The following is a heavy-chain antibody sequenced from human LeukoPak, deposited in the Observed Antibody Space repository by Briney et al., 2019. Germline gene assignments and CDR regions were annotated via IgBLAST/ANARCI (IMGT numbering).Heavy chain of an antibody. V-gene: IGHV3-9*01. Sequence: GGSLRLSCAAPGFTFDDYAMHWVRHAPGKGLEWVSGISWNSGSIGYADSVKGRFTISRDNAKNSLYLQMNSLRAEDTALYYCAKDKGYSSSWYYFDYWGQGTLVTVSS. CDR2: ISWNSGSI. D-gene: IGHD6-13*01. CDR1: GFTFDDYA. CDR3: AKDKGYSSSWYYFDY. J-gene: IGHJ4*02.